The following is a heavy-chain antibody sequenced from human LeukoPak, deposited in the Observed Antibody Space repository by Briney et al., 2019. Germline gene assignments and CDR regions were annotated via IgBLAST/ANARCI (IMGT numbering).Heavy chain of an antibody. J-gene: IGHJ4*02. Sequence: ASVQVSCQASGYTFTSYGISWVRQAPGQGLEWMGWISAYNGNTNYAQKLQGRVTMTTDTSTSTAYMELRSLRSDDTAVYYCARDFRRTYEIGYCSSTSCYPFDYWGQGTLVTVPS. CDR1: GYTFTSYG. CDR2: ISAYNGNT. CDR3: ARDFRRTYEIGYCSSTSCYPFDY. V-gene: IGHV1-18*01. D-gene: IGHD2-2*01.